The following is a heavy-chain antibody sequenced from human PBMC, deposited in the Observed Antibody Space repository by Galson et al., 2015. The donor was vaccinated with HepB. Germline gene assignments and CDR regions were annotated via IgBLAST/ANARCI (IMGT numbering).Heavy chain of an antibody. V-gene: IGHV3-66*01. D-gene: IGHD1-1*01. CDR2: IYSGGST. CDR3: ASLNWNDILLDY. CDR1: GFTVSSNY. Sequence: SLRLSCAASGFTVSSNYMSWVRQAPGKGLEWVSVIYSGGSTYYADSVKGRFTISRDNSKNTLYLQMNSLRAEDTAVYYCASLNWNDILLDYWGQGTLVTVSS. J-gene: IGHJ4*02.